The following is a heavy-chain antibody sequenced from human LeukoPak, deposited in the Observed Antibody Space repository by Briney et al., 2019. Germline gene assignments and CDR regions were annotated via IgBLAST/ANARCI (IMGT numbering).Heavy chain of an antibody. J-gene: IGHJ4*02. Sequence: GASVKVSCKASGGTFSRFTISWVRQAPGQGFEWMGGITPIFGTANFAQKFQGRVSITADGSTSTAFMELSSLRSEDTAVYYCAREWGLESSGYYYACWGQGTLVTVSS. CDR1: GGTFSRFT. CDR3: AREWGLESSGYYYAC. CDR2: ITPIFGTA. V-gene: IGHV1-69*01. D-gene: IGHD3-22*01.